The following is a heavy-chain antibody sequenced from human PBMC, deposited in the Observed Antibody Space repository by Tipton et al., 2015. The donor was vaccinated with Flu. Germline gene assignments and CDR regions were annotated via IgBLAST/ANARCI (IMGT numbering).Heavy chain of an antibody. CDR2: FYYSGST. V-gene: IGHV4-59*01. CDR1: GGSISSYY. D-gene: IGHD3-16*01. J-gene: IGHJ6*02. Sequence: GLVKPSETLSLTCTVSGGSISSYYWTWIRQPPGKGLEWIGYFYYSGSTNYNPSLKSRVTISVDSSKNQLSLKLTSVTAADTAVYYCARARAPYYYYAMDVWGRGTTVTVSS. CDR3: ARARAPYYYYAMDV.